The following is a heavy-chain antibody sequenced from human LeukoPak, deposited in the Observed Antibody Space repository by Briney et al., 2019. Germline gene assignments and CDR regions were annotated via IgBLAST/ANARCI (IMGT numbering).Heavy chain of an antibody. CDR3: ARSGGSSVTDAFDI. CDR2: INHSGST. J-gene: IGHJ3*02. CDR1: GGSFTGYY. D-gene: IGHD2-2*01. V-gene: IGHV4-34*01. Sequence: SETLSLTCAVYGGSFTGYYWSWIRQPPGKGLEWIGEINHSGSTNYNPSLKSRVTLSVDTSKNQFSLKLSSATAADTAVYYCARSGGSSVTDAFDIWGQGTMVTVSS.